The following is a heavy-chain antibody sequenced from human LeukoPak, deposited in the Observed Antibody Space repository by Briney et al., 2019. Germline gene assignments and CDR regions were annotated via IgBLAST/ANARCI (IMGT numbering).Heavy chain of an antibody. CDR1: GYIFTGYW. CDR3: ARVWGYDAFDI. CDR2: IYPGDSDT. D-gene: IGHD7-27*01. V-gene: IGHV5-51*01. J-gene: IGHJ3*02. Sequence: GESLKISCKGSGYIFTGYWIGWVRQMPGKGLEWMGIIYPGDSDTRYSPSFQGQVTISADKSISTAYLQWSSLKASDTAMYYSARVWGYDAFDIWGQGTMVTVSS.